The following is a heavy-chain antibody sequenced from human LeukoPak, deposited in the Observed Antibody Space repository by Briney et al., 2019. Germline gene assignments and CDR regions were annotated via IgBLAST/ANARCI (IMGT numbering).Heavy chain of an antibody. V-gene: IGHV4-39*01. CDR1: GGSISSSSYY. J-gene: IGHJ6*02. CDR2: IYYSGST. CDR3: ARLGYYYGMDG. Sequence: SETLSLTCTVSGGSISSSSYYWGWIRQPPGKGLEWIGSIYYSGSTYYNPSLKSRVTISVDTSKNQFSLKLSSVTAADTAVYYCARLGYYYGMDGRGQGTTVTVSS.